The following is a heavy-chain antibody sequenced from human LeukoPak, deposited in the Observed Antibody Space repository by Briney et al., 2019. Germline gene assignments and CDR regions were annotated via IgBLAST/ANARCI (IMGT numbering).Heavy chain of an antibody. V-gene: IGHV3-74*01. Sequence: WGSLRLSCAASGFTFSSYWMHWVRQAPGKGLVWVSRINSDGSSTSYADSVKGRFTISRDNAKNTLYLQMNSLRAEDTAVYYCAREGWLQRELNFDYWGQGTLVTVSS. CDR2: INSDGSST. J-gene: IGHJ4*02. CDR1: GFTFSSYW. CDR3: AREGWLQRELNFDY. D-gene: IGHD5-24*01.